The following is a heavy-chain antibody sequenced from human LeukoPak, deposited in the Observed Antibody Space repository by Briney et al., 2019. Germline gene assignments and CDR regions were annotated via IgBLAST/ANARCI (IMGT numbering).Heavy chain of an antibody. CDR3: ARLDSGYDFKGNFDY. J-gene: IGHJ4*02. Sequence: SETLSLTCTVSGGSISSYYWNWIRQPPGKGLEWIGYIYYSGTTNYNPSLKSRVTISVDTSKNRFSLKLSSVTAADTAVYYCARLDSGYDFKGNFDYWGQGTLVTVSS. CDR1: GGSISSYY. CDR2: IYYSGTT. D-gene: IGHD5-12*01. V-gene: IGHV4-59*08.